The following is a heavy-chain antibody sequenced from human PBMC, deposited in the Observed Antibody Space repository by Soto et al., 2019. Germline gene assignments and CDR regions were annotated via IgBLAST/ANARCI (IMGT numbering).Heavy chain of an antibody. CDR2: INPNSGGT. V-gene: IGHV1-2*04. CDR3: ARGALASAGRRDFDY. Sequence: QVQLVESGAEVKKPGASVKVSCKTAGYTCTDYYWHWVRQAPGQVLAWMGWINPNSGGTTFAQRFQGWITMTRDTSISTVYMELRRLTSYDTAVYYCARGALASAGRRDFDYWGQGTLVTVSS. CDR1: GYTCTDYY. J-gene: IGHJ4*02. D-gene: IGHD6-13*01.